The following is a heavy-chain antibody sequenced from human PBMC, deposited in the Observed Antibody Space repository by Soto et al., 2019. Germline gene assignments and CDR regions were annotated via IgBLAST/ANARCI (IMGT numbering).Heavy chain of an antibody. Sequence: QVQLQQWGAGLLKPSETLSLTCAVYGGSFSGYYWSWIRQPPGKGLAWIGEINHSGSTNYNPSLKSRVTISVDTSKNQFSLKLSSVTAADTAVYYCARANPKYSSSSGMDVWGQGTTVTVSS. CDR3: ARANPKYSSSSGMDV. V-gene: IGHV4-34*01. CDR2: INHSGST. J-gene: IGHJ6*02. D-gene: IGHD6-6*01. CDR1: GGSFSGYY.